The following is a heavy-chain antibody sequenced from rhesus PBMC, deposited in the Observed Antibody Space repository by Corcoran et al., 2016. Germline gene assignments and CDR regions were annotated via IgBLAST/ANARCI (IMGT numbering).Heavy chain of an antibody. J-gene: IGHJ4*01. CDR1: GFSLSTHGVS. D-gene: IGHD3-28*01. CDR3: TRGTRWAGYHTPYFVHH. V-gene: IGHV2-152*01. Sequence: QVTLKESGPALVTPTQTLTLTRTFSGFSLSTHGVSVGWVRQSPGKTLEWLAVFFWDDDKWYRPSLGTILTISKDPPKNQVILTMANMDPMETATYFCTRGTRWAGYHTPYFVHHWGQGLLVTVSS. CDR2: FFWDDDK.